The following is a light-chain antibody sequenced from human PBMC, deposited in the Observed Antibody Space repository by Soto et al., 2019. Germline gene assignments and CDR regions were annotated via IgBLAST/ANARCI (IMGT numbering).Light chain of an antibody. CDR2: GAS. J-gene: IGKJ1*01. V-gene: IGKV3-20*01. CDR1: QSVSSSY. Sequence: EIVLTQSPGTLSLSPGERATLSCRASQSVSSSYLAWYQQKPGQAPRLLIYGASSRATGIADRFSGSGSGTDFSVTISRLEPEDFAVYYCQQYGSSPKTFGQETKVE. CDR3: QQYGSSPKT.